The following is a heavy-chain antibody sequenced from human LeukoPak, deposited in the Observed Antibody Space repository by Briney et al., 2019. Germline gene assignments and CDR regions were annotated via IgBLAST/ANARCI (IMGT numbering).Heavy chain of an antibody. CDR2: ISSSSSYI. Sequence: GGSLRLSCAASGFTFSSYSMNWVRQAPGMGLEWVSSISSSSSYIYYADSVKGRFTISRDNAKNSLYLQMNSLRAEDTAVYYCARLIVVVPAAIDYWGQGTLVTVSS. CDR3: ARLIVVVPAAIDY. J-gene: IGHJ4*02. D-gene: IGHD2-2*02. V-gene: IGHV3-21*01. CDR1: GFTFSSYS.